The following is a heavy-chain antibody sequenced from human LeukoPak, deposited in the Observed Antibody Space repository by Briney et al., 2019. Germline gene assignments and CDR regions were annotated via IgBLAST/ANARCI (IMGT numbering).Heavy chain of an antibody. CDR1: GGYISSGGYC. J-gene: IGHJ5*02. D-gene: IGHD2-15*01. CDR3: ARSRGYCSGGTCYRWWFDP. V-gene: IGHV4-31*03. CDR2: ICHSGST. Sequence: PSQTLSLTCTVSGGYISSGGYCWSWIRQHPEKGLEWIGYICHSGSTDYNPPLQSRVTISVDMSKNQFSLELTSVTAADTAVYYCARSRGYCSGGTCYRWWFDPWGQGTLVTVS.